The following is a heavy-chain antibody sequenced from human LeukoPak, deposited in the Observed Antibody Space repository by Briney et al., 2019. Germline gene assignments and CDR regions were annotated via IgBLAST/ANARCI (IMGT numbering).Heavy chain of an antibody. CDR2: ISINGGST. CDR1: GFTFSGYA. CDR3: AREGSSAWDYFDY. D-gene: IGHD6-19*01. V-gene: IGHV3-64*01. J-gene: IGHJ4*02. Sequence: GGSLRLSCAASGFTFSGYAMHWVRQAPGKGLEYVSAISINGGSTYYANSVKGRFTTSRDNSKNTLYLQMGSLRAEDMAVYYCAREGSSAWDYFDYWGQGTLVTVSS.